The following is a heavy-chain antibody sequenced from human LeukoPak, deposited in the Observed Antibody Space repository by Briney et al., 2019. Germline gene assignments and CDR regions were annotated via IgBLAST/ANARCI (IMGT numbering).Heavy chain of an antibody. CDR3: ARGLHDSSGREYFQH. D-gene: IGHD3-22*01. CDR2: MNPNSGNT. CDR1: GYTFTSYY. V-gene: IGHV1-8*02. Sequence: GALVKVSCKASGYTFTSYYMHWVRPAPGQGLEWMGWMNPNSGNTGYAQKFQGRATMTRNTSISTAYMELSSLRSEDTAVYYCARGLHDSSGREYFQHWGQGTLVTVSS. J-gene: IGHJ1*01.